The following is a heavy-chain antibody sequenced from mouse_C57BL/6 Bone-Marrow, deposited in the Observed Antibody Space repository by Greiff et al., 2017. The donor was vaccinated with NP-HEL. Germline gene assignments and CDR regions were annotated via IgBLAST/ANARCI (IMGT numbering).Heavy chain of an antibody. CDR2: ISDGGSYT. J-gene: IGHJ1*03. D-gene: IGHD2-2*01. V-gene: IGHV5-4*01. CDR3: ARDEGWLRLYWYFDV. CDR1: GFTFSSYA. Sequence: EVMLVESGGGLVKPGGSLKLSCAASGFTFSSYAMSWVRQTPEQRLEWVATISDGGSYTNYPDNVKGRFTISRDNATNNLYLQMSNLKCEDTAMDYCARDEGWLRLYWYFDVGGRGTTVTVSA.